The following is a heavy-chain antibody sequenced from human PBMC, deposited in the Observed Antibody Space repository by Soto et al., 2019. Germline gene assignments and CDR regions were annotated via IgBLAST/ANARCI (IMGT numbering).Heavy chain of an antibody. CDR2: IYYSGST. CDR1: GGSISSSSYY. CDR3: AGWNLPVDALDI. Sequence: QLQRQESGPGLVKPSETLSLTCTVSGGSISSSSYYWGWIRQPPGKGLAWIGRIYYSGSTYYNPSLKRRVTISVDTYKNQSALQLSSVTAADTAVYYCAGWNLPVDALDIWGKGTMVTVSS. D-gene: IGHD1-1*01. V-gene: IGHV4-39*01. J-gene: IGHJ3*02.